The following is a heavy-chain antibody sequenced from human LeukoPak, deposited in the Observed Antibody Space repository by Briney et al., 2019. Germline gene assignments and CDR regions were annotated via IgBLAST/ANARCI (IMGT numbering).Heavy chain of an antibody. CDR1: GFTFSSYA. CDR3: AKSFLVPDAFDI. V-gene: IGHV3-48*04. D-gene: IGHD2-8*02. CDR2: ISSSSSTI. Sequence: PGGSLRLSCAASGFTFSSYAMHWVRQAPGKGLEWVSYISSSSSTIYYADSVKGRFTISRDNAKNTLYLQMNSLRAEDTAVYYCAKSFLVPDAFDIWGQGTMVTVSS. J-gene: IGHJ3*02.